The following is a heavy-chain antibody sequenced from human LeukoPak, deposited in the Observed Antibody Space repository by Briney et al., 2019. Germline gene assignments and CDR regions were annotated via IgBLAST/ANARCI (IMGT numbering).Heavy chain of an antibody. CDR3: ARGGGWSPYYFDY. D-gene: IGHD6-19*01. J-gene: IGHJ4*02. CDR1: GASIISYY. V-gene: IGHV4-59*01. CDR2: IYYSGST. Sequence: SETLSLTCTVSGASIISYYWNWIRQPPGKGLEWIGYIYYSGSTNYNPSLKSRVTISVDTSKNQFSLKLSSVTAADTAVYYCARGGGWSPYYFDYWGQGTLVTVSS.